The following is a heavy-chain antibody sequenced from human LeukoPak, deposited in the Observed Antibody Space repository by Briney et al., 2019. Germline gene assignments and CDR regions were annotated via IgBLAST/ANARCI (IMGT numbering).Heavy chain of an antibody. CDR1: GFTFSSYS. J-gene: IGHJ4*02. Sequence: GGSLRLSCAASGFTFSSYSMNWVRQAPGKGLEWVSSISSSSSYIYYADSVKGRFTISRDNAKNSLYLQMNSLRAEDTAVYYCARSEGLYYDFWSGEFDYWGLGTLVTVSS. D-gene: IGHD3-3*01. CDR3: ARSEGLYYDFWSGEFDY. V-gene: IGHV3-21*01. CDR2: ISSSSSYI.